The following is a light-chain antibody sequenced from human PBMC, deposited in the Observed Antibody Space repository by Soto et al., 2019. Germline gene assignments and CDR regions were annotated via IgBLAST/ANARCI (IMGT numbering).Light chain of an antibody. CDR3: CSYAGSSTPLS. CDR1: SSDVGNYNL. Sequence: QSALAQPASVSGSPGQSITISCTGTSSDVGNYNLVSWYQQHPGKAPKLMIYEVSKRPSGVSNRFSGSKSGNTASLTISGLQAEDEADYYCCSYAGSSTPLSFGTGTKVTVL. CDR2: EVS. J-gene: IGLJ1*01. V-gene: IGLV2-23*02.